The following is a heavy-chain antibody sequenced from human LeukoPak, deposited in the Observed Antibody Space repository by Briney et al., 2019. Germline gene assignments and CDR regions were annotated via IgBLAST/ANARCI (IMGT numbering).Heavy chain of an antibody. Sequence: GGSLRLSCTASGFTFGDCAMSWVRQAPGKGLEWVGFIRSKAYGGTTEYAASVKGRFTISRDDSKSIAYLQMNSLKTEDTAVYYCTRLVVPAGWFDPWGQGTLVTVSS. CDR2: IRSKAYGGTT. J-gene: IGHJ5*02. V-gene: IGHV3-49*04. CDR1: GFTFGDCA. D-gene: IGHD2-2*01. CDR3: TRLVVPAGWFDP.